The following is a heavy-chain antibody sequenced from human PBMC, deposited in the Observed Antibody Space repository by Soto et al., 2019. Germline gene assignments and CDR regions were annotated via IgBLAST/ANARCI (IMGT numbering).Heavy chain of an antibody. D-gene: IGHD1-20*01. CDR2: ISWNSGSI. J-gene: IGHJ6*02. Sequence: DVQLVESGGGLVQPGRSLRLSCAASGFTFDDYAMHWVRQAPGKGLEWVSGISWNSGSIGYADSVKGRFTISRDNAKNSLYLQMNSLRAEDTALYYCTITGGMDVWGQGTTVTVSS. V-gene: IGHV3-9*01. CDR3: TITGGMDV. CDR1: GFTFDDYA.